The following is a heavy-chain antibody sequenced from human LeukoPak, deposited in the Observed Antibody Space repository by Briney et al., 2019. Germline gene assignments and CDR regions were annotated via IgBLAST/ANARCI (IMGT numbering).Heavy chain of an antibody. CDR1: GFTFTSSA. CDR2: IVVGSGNT. CDR3: ATRGVAGSYYYYGMDV. V-gene: IGHV1-58*01. D-gene: IGHD6-19*01. J-gene: IGHJ6*02. Sequence: SVKVSCKASGFTFTSSAVQWVRQARGQRLEWIGWIVVGSGNTNYAQKFQERVTITRDMSTSTAYMELSSLRSEDTAVYYCATRGVAGSYYYYGMDVWGQGTTVTVSS.